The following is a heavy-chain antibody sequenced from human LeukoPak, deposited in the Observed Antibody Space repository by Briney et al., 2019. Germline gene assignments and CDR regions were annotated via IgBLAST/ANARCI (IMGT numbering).Heavy chain of an antibody. CDR3: ATTKPARRYFDY. V-gene: IGHV3-23*01. CDR2: ISGSGANT. Sequence: GSPKLSWSGSGFNFSNNPLSLVRPAPGKGLEWGSAISGSGANTYYGDSVRGRFTISRDNSKNTLYLQMNTLRADDTAVYYCATTKPARRYFDYWGQGILVTVSS. D-gene: IGHD5-12*01. CDR1: GFNFSNNP. J-gene: IGHJ4*02.